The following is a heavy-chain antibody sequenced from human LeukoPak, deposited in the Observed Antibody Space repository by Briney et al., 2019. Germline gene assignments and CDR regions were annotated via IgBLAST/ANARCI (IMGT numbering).Heavy chain of an antibody. D-gene: IGHD2-15*01. V-gene: IGHV3-48*02. J-gene: IGHJ4*02. Sequence: GGSLRLSCAASGFTFSTYGINWVRQAPGKGLEWVSYISSGSDSIHYADSLKGRFTVSRDNAKNSLFMQMNSLRDEDTAVYYCARAEALLPYLYWGQGTLVTVSS. CDR3: ARAEALLPYLY. CDR1: GFTFSTYG. CDR2: ISSGSDSI.